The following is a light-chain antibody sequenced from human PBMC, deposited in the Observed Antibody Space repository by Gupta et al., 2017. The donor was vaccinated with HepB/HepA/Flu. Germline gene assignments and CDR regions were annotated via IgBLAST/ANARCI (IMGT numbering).Light chain of an antibody. CDR1: EDIRKY. V-gene: IGKV1-33*01. Sequence: DIQMTQSPSSLSASVGDRVTISCQASEDIRKYLNWYQQKPGKPPRLLIFDASGLQTAVPSRFSGSGSGTDFTFTISSLQPEDAATHYCQQFHILYTFGQGTKVEIK. CDR2: DAS. J-gene: IGKJ2*01. CDR3: QQFHILYT.